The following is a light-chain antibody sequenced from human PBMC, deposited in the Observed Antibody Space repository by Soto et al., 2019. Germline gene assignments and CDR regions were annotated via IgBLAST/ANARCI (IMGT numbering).Light chain of an antibody. CDR1: QSVGSNY. J-gene: IGKJ5*01. V-gene: IGKV3D-20*02. CDR3: QQRSNWPPIT. CDR2: GAS. Sequence: GLSQSPGTLSLSTGERATLSCRASQSVGSNYLAWYQQNPGQPPRLLIYGASSRATGIPDRFSGSGSGTDFTLTISRLEPEDFAVYYCQQRSNWPPITFGQGTRPANK.